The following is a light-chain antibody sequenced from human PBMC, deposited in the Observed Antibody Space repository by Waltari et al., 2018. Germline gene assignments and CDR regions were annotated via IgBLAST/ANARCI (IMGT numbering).Light chain of an antibody. CDR1: QSIRHF. Sequence: DIQMTQSPSSLSASVGDRVTITCRASQSIRHFLNWYQQKPGKAPTLLIYDASKRETAVPSRFSGRGSGTDFALTISSLQPEDFATYYCQQSYTTPRTFGQGTKVEIK. V-gene: IGKV1-39*01. CDR3: QQSYTTPRT. J-gene: IGKJ1*01. CDR2: DAS.